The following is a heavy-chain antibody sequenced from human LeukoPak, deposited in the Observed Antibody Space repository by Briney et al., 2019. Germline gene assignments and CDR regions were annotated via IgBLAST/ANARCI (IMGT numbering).Heavy chain of an antibody. V-gene: IGHV1-24*01. CDR1: GYTLTELS. CDR3: AGGAILTGTSDY. CDR2: FDPEDGET. Sequence: GASVKVSCKVSGYTLTELSMHWVRQAPGKGLEWMGGFDPEDGETIYAQKFQGRVTMTEDTSTDTAYMELSSLRSEDTAVYYCAGGAILTGTSDYWGQGTLVTVSS. J-gene: IGHJ4*02. D-gene: IGHD3-9*01.